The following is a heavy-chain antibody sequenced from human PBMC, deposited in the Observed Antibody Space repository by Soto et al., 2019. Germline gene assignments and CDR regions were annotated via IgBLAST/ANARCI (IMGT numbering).Heavy chain of an antibody. D-gene: IGHD4-4*01. CDR3: ALTGRDRSTVTFPYYYYYYMDV. V-gene: IGHV3-33*01. J-gene: IGHJ6*03. CDR1: GFTFSSYG. CDR2: IWYDGSNK. Sequence: QVQLVESGGGVVQPGRSLRLSCAASGFTFSSYGMHWVRQAPGKGLEWVAVIWYDGSNKYYADSVKGRFTISRDNSKNTLYLQMNSLRAEDTAVYYCALTGRDRSTVTFPYYYYYYMDVWGKGTTVTVSS.